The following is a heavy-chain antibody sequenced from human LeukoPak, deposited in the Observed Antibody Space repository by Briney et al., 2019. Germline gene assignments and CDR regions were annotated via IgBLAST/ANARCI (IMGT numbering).Heavy chain of an antibody. V-gene: IGHV3-23*01. D-gene: IGHD3-22*01. CDR2: MSGSGGST. CDR1: GFTFSSYD. CDR3: AKGPSLGGYDSSGYDFGDY. J-gene: IGHJ4*02. Sequence: GGCLRLSCAASGFTFSSYDMTWVRQAPGKGLEWVSAMSGSGGSTYYADSVKGRFAISRDNSKNTLYLQMNSLRAEDTAVYYCAKGPSLGGYDSSGYDFGDYWGQGTLVTVSS.